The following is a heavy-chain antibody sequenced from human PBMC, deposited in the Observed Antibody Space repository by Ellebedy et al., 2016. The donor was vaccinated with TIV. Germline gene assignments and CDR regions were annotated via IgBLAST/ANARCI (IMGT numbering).Heavy chain of an antibody. J-gene: IGHJ4*02. CDR1: GGSISSSSYY. CDR3: ARLSSGSYFDY. Sequence: MPSETLSLTCTVSGGSISSSSYYWSWIRQPPGKGLEWIGYIYYSGSTNYNPSLKSRVTISVDTSKNQFSLKLSSVTAADTAVYYCARLSSGSYFDYWGQGTLVTVSS. CDR2: IYYSGST. D-gene: IGHD3-22*01. V-gene: IGHV4-61*05.